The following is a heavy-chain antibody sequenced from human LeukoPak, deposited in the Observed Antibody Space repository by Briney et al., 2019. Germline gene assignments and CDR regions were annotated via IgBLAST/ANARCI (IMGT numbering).Heavy chain of an antibody. V-gene: IGHV5-51*01. Sequence: GESPEISWNGFGYSFTTSWIAWVRQMPGGGLEWMGIIYPANYDTTYSPSFQGQVTISVDKSINTAYLQWSSLKASEPAMFYFAIHFVVQLAGIVSCGQRTPGTVSS. CDR1: GYSFTTSW. CDR2: IYPANYDT. J-gene: IGHJ4*02. D-gene: IGHD2-21*01. CDR3: AIHFVVQLAGIVS.